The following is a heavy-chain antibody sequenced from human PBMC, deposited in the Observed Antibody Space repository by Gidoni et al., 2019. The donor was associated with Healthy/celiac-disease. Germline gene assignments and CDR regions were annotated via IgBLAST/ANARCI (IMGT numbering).Heavy chain of an antibody. D-gene: IGHD3-10*01. CDR3: ARDSLWFGQNFDY. CDR2: ISNSSSYI. V-gene: IGHV3-21*01. J-gene: IGHJ4*02. CDR1: GLTFSSYS. Sequence: LRLYCEASGLTFSSYSMNWVRQAPGKGLEWVSSISNSSSYIYYADSVKGRFTISRDNAKNSLYLQMNSLRAEDTAVYYCARDSLWFGQNFDYWGQGTLVTVSS.